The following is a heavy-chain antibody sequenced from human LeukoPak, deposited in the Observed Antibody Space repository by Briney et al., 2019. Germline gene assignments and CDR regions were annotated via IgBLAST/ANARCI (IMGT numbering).Heavy chain of an antibody. CDR2: IFYTGST. Sequence: SETLSLTCTVSGGSISSYYWSWIRQPPGKGLEWIGYIFYTGSTKYSPSLKSRVTISVDTSKHHLSLKLSSVTAADTAVYYCARHSIGSGNYFGSGTYYNNGMDVWGQGTTVTVSS. V-gene: IGHV4-59*08. CDR1: GGSISSYY. D-gene: IGHD3-10*01. J-gene: IGHJ6*02. CDR3: ARHSIGSGNYFGSGTYYNNGMDV.